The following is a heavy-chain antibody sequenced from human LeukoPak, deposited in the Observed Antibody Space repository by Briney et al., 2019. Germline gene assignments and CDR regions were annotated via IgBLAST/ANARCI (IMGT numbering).Heavy chain of an antibody. Sequence: ASVKVSCKASGYTFTGYYMHWVRQAPGQGLEWMGWINPNSGGTNYAQKFQGRVTMTRDTSISTAYMELSRLRSDDTAVYYCASARGYYHSSGYSDYGYWGQGTLVTVSS. CDR2: INPNSGGT. CDR1: GYTFTGYY. CDR3: ASARGYYHSSGYSDYGY. D-gene: IGHD3-22*01. V-gene: IGHV1-2*02. J-gene: IGHJ4*02.